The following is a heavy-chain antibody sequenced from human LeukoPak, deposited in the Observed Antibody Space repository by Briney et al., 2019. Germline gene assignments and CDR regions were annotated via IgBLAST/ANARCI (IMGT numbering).Heavy chain of an antibody. CDR3: AKGPKVRGVGEAFDY. CDR1: GFTFSTYA. D-gene: IGHD3-10*01. V-gene: IGHV3-30*02. CDR2: IRYDGSNK. Sequence: GGSLRLSCAASGFTFSTYAMHWVRQASGKGLEWVAFIRYDGSNKYYADSVKGRFTISRDNSKNTLYLQMNSLRAEDTAVYYCAKGPKVRGVGEAFDYWGEGTLVTVSS. J-gene: IGHJ4*02.